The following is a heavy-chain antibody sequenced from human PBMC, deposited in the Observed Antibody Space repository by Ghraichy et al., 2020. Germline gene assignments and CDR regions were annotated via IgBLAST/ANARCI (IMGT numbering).Heavy chain of an antibody. J-gene: IGHJ4*02. D-gene: IGHD2/OR15-2a*01. V-gene: IGHV4-39*01. CDR3: ARHGDDFFLI. CDR1: GGSISSSSYY. Sequence: SETLSLTCTVSGGSISSSSYYWGWIRQPPGKGLEWIGSIYYSGSTYYNPSLKSRVTISVDTSKNQFSLKLSSVTAADTAVYYCARHGDDFFLIWGQGTLVTVSS. CDR2: IYYSGST.